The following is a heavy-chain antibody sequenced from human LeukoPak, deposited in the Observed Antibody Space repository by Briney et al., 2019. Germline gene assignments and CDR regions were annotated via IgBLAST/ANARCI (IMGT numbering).Heavy chain of an antibody. J-gene: IGHJ4*02. CDR3: ARVDDSSGYGDHNFDY. CDR1: GFTFSDYY. Sequence: GGSLRLSCAASGFTFSDYYMSWIRQAPGKGLEWVSYISSSGSTIYYADSVKGRFTISRDNAKNSLYLQMNSLRAEDTAVYYCARVDDSSGYGDHNFDYWGQGTLDTVSS. V-gene: IGHV3-11*01. CDR2: ISSSGSTI. D-gene: IGHD3-22*01.